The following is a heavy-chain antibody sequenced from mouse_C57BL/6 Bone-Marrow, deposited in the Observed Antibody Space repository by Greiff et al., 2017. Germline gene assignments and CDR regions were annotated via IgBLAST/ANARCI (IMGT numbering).Heavy chain of an antibody. V-gene: IGHV1-19*01. J-gene: IGHJ2*01. CDR2: INPYNGGT. Sequence: EVQRVESGPVLVKPGASVKMSCKASGYTFTDYYMNWVKQSHGKSLEWIGVINPYNGGTSYNQKFKGKATLTVDKSSSTAYMELNSLTSEDSAVYYCARNPSGSSYFDYWGQGTTLTVSS. D-gene: IGHD1-1*01. CDR1: GYTFTDYY. CDR3: ARNPSGSSYFDY.